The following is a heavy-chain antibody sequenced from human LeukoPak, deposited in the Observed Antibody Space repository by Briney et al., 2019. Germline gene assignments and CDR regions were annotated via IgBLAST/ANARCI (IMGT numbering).Heavy chain of an antibody. CDR1: GYTFTSYG. CDR3: ARIFRDIVVVPAAIDYYYGMDV. CDR2: ISAYNGNT. Sequence: ASVKVSCKASGYTFTSYGISWVRQAPGQGHEWMGWISAYNGNTNYAQKLQGRVTMTTDTSTSTAYMELRSLRSDDTAVYYCARIFRDIVVVPAAIDYYYGMDVWGQGTTVTVSS. J-gene: IGHJ6*02. V-gene: IGHV1-18*01. D-gene: IGHD2-2*01.